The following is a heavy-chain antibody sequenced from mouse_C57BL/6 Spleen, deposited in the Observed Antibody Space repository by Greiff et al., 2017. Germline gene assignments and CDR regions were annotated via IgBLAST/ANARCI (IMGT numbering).Heavy chain of an antibody. D-gene: IGHD1-1*01. V-gene: IGHV1-15*01. CDR2: IDPETGGT. J-gene: IGHJ3*01. CDR3: TRKSNYGSSWFAY. Sequence: QVQLKESGAELVRPGASVPLSCKASGYTFTDYEMHWVKQTPVHGLEWIGAIDPETGGTAYNQKFKGKAILTADTSSSTAYMELRSLTAEDSAVYYCTRKSNYGSSWFAYWGQGTLVTVSA. CDR1: GYTFTDYE.